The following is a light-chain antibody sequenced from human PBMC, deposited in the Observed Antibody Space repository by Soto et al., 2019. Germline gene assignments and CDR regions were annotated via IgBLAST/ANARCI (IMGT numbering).Light chain of an antibody. Sequence: EIVMTQSPVTLSVSPGERVTLSCRASQTVLSNLAWYQQKPGQAPSLLIYGASSRGTGIPARFSGSGSGTDFTLTISSLQSEDVAVYYCQQYDSWPRTFGQGTKVEIK. J-gene: IGKJ1*01. CDR1: QTVLSN. CDR3: QQYDSWPRT. V-gene: IGKV3-15*01. CDR2: GAS.